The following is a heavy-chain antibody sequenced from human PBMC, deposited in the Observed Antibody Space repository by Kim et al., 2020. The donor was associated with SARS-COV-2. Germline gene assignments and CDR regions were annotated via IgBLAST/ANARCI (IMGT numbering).Heavy chain of an antibody. CDR2: IVAGSGNT. CDR1: GFTFASST. Sequence: SVKVSCKASGFTFASSTVQWVRQARGQRLEWIGWIVAGSGNTHYAQKFHDRVTITRDLSTLTAYMELTSLRSEDTALYYCAADLSTSVTTLDSWGQGTLVTVSS. V-gene: IGHV1-58*01. J-gene: IGHJ4*02. CDR3: AADLSTSVTTLDS. D-gene: IGHD4-17*01.